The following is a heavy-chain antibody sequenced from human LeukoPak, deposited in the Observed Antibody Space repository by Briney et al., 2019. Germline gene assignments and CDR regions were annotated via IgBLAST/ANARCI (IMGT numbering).Heavy chain of an antibody. CDR1: GGSISNYY. V-gene: IGHV4-59*01. Sequence: SETLSLTCTVSGGSISNYYWSWIRQPPGKGLEWIGYIYYSGSTNYNPSLKSRVTISVDTSKNQFSLKLSSVTAADTAVYYCARAPGLPVPYYYGMDVWGQGTTVTVSS. CDR2: IYYSGST. J-gene: IGHJ6*02. D-gene: IGHD4-11*01. CDR3: ARAPGLPVPYYYGMDV.